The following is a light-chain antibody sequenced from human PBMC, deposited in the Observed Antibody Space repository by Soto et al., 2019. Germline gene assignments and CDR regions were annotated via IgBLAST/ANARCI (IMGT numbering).Light chain of an antibody. Sequence: EIVFTQSPGTLSLSPGEVATLSCRASQSVSNNYLAWYQQKPGQAPRLLIYGASNRATGIPDRFGGSGSGTDFTLTISRLEPEDFAVYYCQQYGSSGTFGQGTKVDNQ. CDR1: QSVSNNY. CDR2: GAS. CDR3: QQYGSSGT. V-gene: IGKV3-20*01. J-gene: IGKJ1*01.